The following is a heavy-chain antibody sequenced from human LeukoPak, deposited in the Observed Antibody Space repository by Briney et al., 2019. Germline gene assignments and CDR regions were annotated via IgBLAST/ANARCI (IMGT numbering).Heavy chain of an antibody. CDR1: GFTFSSYS. J-gene: IGHJ4*02. D-gene: IGHD3-10*01. V-gene: IGHV3-21*01. Sequence: GGSLRLSCAASGFTFSSYSMNWVRQAPGKGLEWVSSISSSSSYIYYADSVKGRFTISRDNAKNSLYLQVNSLRAEDTAVYYCARDEAVHFDYWGQGTLVTVSS. CDR2: ISSSSSYI. CDR3: ARDEAVHFDY.